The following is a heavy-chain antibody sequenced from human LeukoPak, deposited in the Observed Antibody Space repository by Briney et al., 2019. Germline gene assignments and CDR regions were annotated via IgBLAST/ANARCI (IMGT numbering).Heavy chain of an antibody. D-gene: IGHD4-11*01. V-gene: IGHV1-2*02. J-gene: IGHJ5*02. CDR2: INPNSGGT. CDR3: AREGTVTHTRWFDP. Sequence: GASVKVSCKASGYTFTSYDINWVRQATGQGLEWMGWINPNSGGTNYAQKFQGRVTMTRDTSISTAYMELSRLRSDGTAVYYCAREGTVTHTRWFDPWGQGTLVTVSS. CDR1: GYTFTSYD.